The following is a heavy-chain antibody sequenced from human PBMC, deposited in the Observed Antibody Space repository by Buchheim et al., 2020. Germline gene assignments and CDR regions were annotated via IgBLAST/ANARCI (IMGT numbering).Heavy chain of an antibody. Sequence: EVQLVESGGGLVKPGGSLRLSCAASGFTFSNFSMNWVRQAPGKGLEWVSSITSSSSYILYADSVKGRFTISRDNAKNSLYLQMNSLRAEDTAVYYCAPYCSGGSCNSLDYWGQGTL. CDR1: GFTFSNFS. CDR2: ITSSSSYI. V-gene: IGHV3-21*06. CDR3: APYCSGGSCNSLDY. D-gene: IGHD2-15*01. J-gene: IGHJ4*02.